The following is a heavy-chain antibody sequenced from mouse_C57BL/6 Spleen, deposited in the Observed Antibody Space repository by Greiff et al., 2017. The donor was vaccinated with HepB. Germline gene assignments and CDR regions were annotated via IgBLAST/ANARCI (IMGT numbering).Heavy chain of an antibody. CDR2: ISYDGSN. D-gene: IGHD4-1*01. J-gene: IGHJ3*01. Sequence: EVKLQESGPGLVKPSQSLSLTCSVTGYSITSGYYWNWIRQFPGNKLEWMGYISYDGSNNYNPSLKNRISITRDTSKNQFFLKLNSVTTEDTATYYCARDVGRGFAYWGQGTLVTVSA. V-gene: IGHV3-6*01. CDR3: ARDVGRGFAY. CDR1: GYSITSGYY.